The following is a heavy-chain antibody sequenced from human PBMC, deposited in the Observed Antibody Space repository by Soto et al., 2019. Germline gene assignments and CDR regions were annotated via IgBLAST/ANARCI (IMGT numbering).Heavy chain of an antibody. Sequence: QLQLQESGPGLVKPSETLALTCTVSGGSISSISYYWGWIRQPPGKGLEWIGSIKYSGHTFYNPSLKSRVTEAVDTSKSQFSRWLSSVTAAETAVYYCARVDIAVVPYTTFDYWGQGTLVTVSS. D-gene: IGHD2-2*01. CDR3: ARVDIAVVPYTTFDY. CDR2: IKYSGHT. CDR1: GGSISSISYY. V-gene: IGHV4-39*01. J-gene: IGHJ4*02.